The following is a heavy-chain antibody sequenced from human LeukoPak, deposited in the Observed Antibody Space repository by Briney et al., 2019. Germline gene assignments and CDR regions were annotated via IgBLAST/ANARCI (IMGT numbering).Heavy chain of an antibody. D-gene: IGHD6-13*01. J-gene: IGHJ4*02. Sequence: PSETLSLTCTVSGGSISSYYWSWIRQPAGKGLEWIGRIYTSGSTNYNPSLKSRVTMSVDTSKNQFSLKLSSVTAADTAVYYCASEPSSSSDTRYFDYWGQGTLVTVSS. CDR1: GGSISSYY. CDR3: ASEPSSSSDTRYFDY. CDR2: IYTSGST. V-gene: IGHV4-4*07.